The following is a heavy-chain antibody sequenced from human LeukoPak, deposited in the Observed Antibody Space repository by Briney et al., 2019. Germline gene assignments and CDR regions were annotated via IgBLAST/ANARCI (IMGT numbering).Heavy chain of an antibody. CDR3: AISGLGFGEFRGLDY. V-gene: IGHV3-48*03. CDR1: RFTFSSYE. J-gene: IGHJ4*02. D-gene: IGHD3-10*01. CDR2: ISGSGIK. Sequence: GGSLRLSCAASRFTFSSYEMNWVRQAPGKGLEWVSYISGSGIKHYADSVKGRFTISRDNAKNSLYLQMNSLRAEDTAVYYCAISGLGFGEFRGLDYWGQGTLVTVSS.